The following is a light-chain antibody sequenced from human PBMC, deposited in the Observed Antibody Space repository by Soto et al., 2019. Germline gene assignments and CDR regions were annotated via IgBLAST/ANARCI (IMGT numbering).Light chain of an antibody. J-gene: IGLJ1*01. Sequence: QSALTQPRSVSGSPGQSVTISCTATSSDVGDYNFVSWYQQHPGKAPKVMIYDVSKRPSGVPDRFSGSKSGNTASLTISGLQAEDEADYYCCSYADTSYVFGTGTKLTVL. CDR2: DVS. V-gene: IGLV2-11*01. CDR3: CSYADTSYV. CDR1: SSDVGDYNF.